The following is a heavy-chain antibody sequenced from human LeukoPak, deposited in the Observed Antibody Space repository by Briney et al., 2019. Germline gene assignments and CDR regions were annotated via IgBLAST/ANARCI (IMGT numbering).Heavy chain of an antibody. CDR2: FDPEDGET. D-gene: IGHD2-2*01. CDR3: ELQSNRAYCSSTSCQNFDY. V-gene: IGHV1-24*01. Sequence: ASVKVSCKVSGYTLTELSMLWVRQAPGKGLEWMGGFDPEDGETIYAQKFQGRVTMTEDTSTDTAYMELSSLRSEDTAVYYCELQSNRAYCSSTSCQNFDYWGQGTLVTVSS. J-gene: IGHJ4*02. CDR1: GYTLTELS.